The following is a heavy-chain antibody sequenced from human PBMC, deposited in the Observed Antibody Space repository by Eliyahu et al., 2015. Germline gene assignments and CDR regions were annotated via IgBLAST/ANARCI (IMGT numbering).Heavy chain of an antibody. V-gene: IGHV6-1*01. CDR2: AYYRSKWYI. D-gene: IGHD1-26*01. Sequence: QVQLLQSGPGLVRPSQTLSLTCXIXXDXVSXXSXAWNWIRQSPSRGLEWLGRAYYRSKWYIDYAISVRSRITINPDTSKNQFSLQLNSVTPDDTAVYYCVKGGMGPTVFRFDPWGQGSLVTVSS. J-gene: IGHJ5*02. CDR1: XDXVSXXSXA. CDR3: VKGGMGPTVFRFDP.